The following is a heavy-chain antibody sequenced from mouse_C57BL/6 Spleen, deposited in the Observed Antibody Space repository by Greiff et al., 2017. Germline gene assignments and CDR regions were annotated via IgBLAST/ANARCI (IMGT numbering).Heavy chain of an antibody. CDR3: ARSVHYYGSSWYFDY. Sequence: QVQLKESGPELVKPGASVKISCKASGYAFSSSWMYWVKQRPGKGLEWIGRIYPGDGDTNYNGKFKGKATLTADKSSSTAYMQLSSLTSEDSAVYFCARSVHYYGSSWYFDYWGQGTTLTVSS. CDR1: GYAFSSSW. D-gene: IGHD1-1*01. CDR2: IYPGDGDT. V-gene: IGHV1-82*01. J-gene: IGHJ2*01.